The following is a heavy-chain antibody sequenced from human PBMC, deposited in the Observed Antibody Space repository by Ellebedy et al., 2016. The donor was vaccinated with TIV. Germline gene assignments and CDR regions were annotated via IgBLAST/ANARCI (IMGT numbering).Heavy chain of an antibody. CDR2: IYTSGST. CDR1: GGSISSGSYY. J-gene: IGHJ4*02. CDR3: ARDRWGSYSR. D-gene: IGHD1-26*01. V-gene: IGHV4-61*02. Sequence: SETLSLTXTVSGGSISSGSYYWSWIRQPAGKGLEWIGRIYTSGSTNYNPSLKSRVTMSVDTSKNQFSLKLSSVTAADTAVYYCARDRWGSYSRWGQGTLVTVSS.